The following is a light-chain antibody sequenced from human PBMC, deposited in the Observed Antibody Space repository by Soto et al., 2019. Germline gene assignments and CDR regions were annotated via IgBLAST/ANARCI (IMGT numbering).Light chain of an antibody. CDR2: EVR. J-gene: IGLJ1*01. V-gene: IGLV2-14*01. Sequence: QSALTQPASVSGSPGQPITISCTGTSSDVGGYNHVSWYQQHPGKAPKLIIYEVRNRPSGVSDRFSASKSGNTASLTISGLQAEDEADYYCSSYASSSSYVFGTGTKVTVL. CDR1: SSDVGGYNH. CDR3: SSYASSSSYV.